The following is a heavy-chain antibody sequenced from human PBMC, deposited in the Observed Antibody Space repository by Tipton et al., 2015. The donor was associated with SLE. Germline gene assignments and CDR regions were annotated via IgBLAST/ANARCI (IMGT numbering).Heavy chain of an antibody. V-gene: IGHV4-39*07. J-gene: IGHJ4*02. Sequence: TLSLTCTVSRGSISISHYYWGWVRHSPGKGLEWIGTIYYSGTTYYNPSLVDRVSISLDTSKNQFSLKLNSVTAADTAVYYCARGKTRVEYWGQGTLVTVSS. D-gene: IGHD1-14*01. CDR3: ARGKTRVEY. CDR1: RGSISISHYY. CDR2: IYYSGTT.